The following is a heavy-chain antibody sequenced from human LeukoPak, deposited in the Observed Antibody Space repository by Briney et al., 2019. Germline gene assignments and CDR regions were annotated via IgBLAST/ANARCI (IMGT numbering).Heavy chain of an antibody. V-gene: IGHV4-59*08. D-gene: IGHD6-13*01. Sequence: SETLSLTCTVAGGSISSYYWSWIRQPPGKGREWVGYIYYSGRTNYNPSLKGRVTISVDTSKNQFSLKLSSVSAADTAVYYCARAAAAGFDYWGQGTLVTVSS. CDR1: GGSISSYY. J-gene: IGHJ4*02. CDR3: ARAAAAGFDY. CDR2: IYYSGRT.